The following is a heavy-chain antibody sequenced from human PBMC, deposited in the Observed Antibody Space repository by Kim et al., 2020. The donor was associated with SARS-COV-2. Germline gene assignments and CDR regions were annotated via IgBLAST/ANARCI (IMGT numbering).Heavy chain of an antibody. CDR2: T. Sequence: TYYADSVKGRFSISRDNSKDTLSLQMNSLRAEDTAFYYCAKDSFRGFFDFWGQGVLVTVSS. D-gene: IGHD2-15*01. J-gene: IGHJ4*02. V-gene: IGHV3-23*01. CDR3: AKDSFRGFFDF.